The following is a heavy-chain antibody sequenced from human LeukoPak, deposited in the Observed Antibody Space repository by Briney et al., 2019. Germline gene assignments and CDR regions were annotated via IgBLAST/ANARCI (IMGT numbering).Heavy chain of an antibody. CDR1: GGSFSGYY. CDR2: INHSGST. V-gene: IGHV4-34*01. CDR3: ARYCSGGSCYNWFDP. J-gene: IGHJ5*02. D-gene: IGHD2-15*01. Sequence: NTSETLSLTCAVYGGSFSGYYLSWIRQPPGKGLEWIGEINHSGSTNYNPSLKSRVTISVDTSKNQFSLKLSSVTAADTAVYYCARYCSGGSCYNWFDPWGQGTLVTVSS.